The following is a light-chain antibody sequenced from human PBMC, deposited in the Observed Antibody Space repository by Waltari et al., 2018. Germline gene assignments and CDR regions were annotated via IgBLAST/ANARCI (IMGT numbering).Light chain of an antibody. V-gene: IGKV2-28*01. CDR3: MQALQTLGT. J-gene: IGKJ1*01. CDR1: KSLLHSNGYNY. CDR2: LGS. Sequence: DIVLTQSPLSLPVTPGEPASISCRSSKSLLHSNGYNYLDWYLQKPGQSPQLLIYLGSNRASGVPDRFSVSGSGTDFTLKISRVEAEDVGVYYCMQALQTLGTFGQGTKVEIK.